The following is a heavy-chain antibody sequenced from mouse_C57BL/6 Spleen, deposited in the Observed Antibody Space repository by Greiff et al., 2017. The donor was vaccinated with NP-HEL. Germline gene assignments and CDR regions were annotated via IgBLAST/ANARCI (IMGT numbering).Heavy chain of an antibody. Sequence: VQLQQSGPELVKPGASVKISCKASGYAFSSSWMNWVKQRPGKGLEWIGRIYPGDGDTNYNGKFKGKATLTADKSSSTAYMQRSSLTSEDSAVYVCARIAGAYYFDDWGQGTTLTVSS. CDR1: GYAFSSSW. V-gene: IGHV1-82*01. CDR2: IYPGDGDT. J-gene: IGHJ2*01. CDR3: ARIAGAYYFDD.